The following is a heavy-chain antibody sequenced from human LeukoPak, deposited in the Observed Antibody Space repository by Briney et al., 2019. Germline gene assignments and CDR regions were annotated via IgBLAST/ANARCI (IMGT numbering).Heavy chain of an antibody. J-gene: IGHJ4*02. Sequence: PSETLSLTCTVSGGSISSYYWSWIRQPPGKGLEWIGYIYYSGSTNYNPPLKSRVTISVDTSKNQFSLKLSSVTAADTAVYYCARALSYYDSSVGYWGQGTLVTVSS. D-gene: IGHD3-22*01. V-gene: IGHV4-59*01. CDR1: GGSISSYY. CDR3: ARALSYYDSSVGY. CDR2: IYYSGST.